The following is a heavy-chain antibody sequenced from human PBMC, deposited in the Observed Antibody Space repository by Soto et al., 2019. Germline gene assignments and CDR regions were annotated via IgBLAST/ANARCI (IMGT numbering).Heavy chain of an antibody. D-gene: IGHD5-12*01. J-gene: IGHJ6*02. Sequence: QMQLVQSGPEVKKPGTSVKVSCKASGFTFTSSAMQWVRQARGQRLEWIGWIVVGSGNTNYAQKFQERVTITRDMSTSTAYMELSSLRSEDTAVYYCAAGAGGYDQSYYYGMAVWGQGTTVTVSS. V-gene: IGHV1-58*02. CDR1: GFTFTSSA. CDR2: IVVGSGNT. CDR3: AAGAGGYDQSYYYGMAV.